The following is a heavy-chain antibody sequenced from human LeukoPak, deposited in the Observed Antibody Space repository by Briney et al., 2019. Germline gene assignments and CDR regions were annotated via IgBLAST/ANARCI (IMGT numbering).Heavy chain of an antibody. J-gene: IGHJ4*02. CDR2: IYHSGST. D-gene: IGHD2-8*02. V-gene: IGHV4-4*02. CDR1: GGSISSSNW. Sequence: PSETLSLTCAVSGGSISSSNWWSWVRQPPGKGLEWIGSIYHSGSTYYNPSLKSRVTISVDTSKNQFSLKLSSVTAADTAVYYCARDRLGNTVDYWGQGTLVTVSS. CDR3: ARDRLGNTVDY.